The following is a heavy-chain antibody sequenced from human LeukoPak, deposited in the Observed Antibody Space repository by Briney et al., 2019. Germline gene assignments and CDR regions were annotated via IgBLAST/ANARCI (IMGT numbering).Heavy chain of an antibody. CDR2: IYGDGST. V-gene: IGHV3-53*01. CDR1: GFTVNSYY. Sequence: GGSLRLSCAASGFTVNSYYMSWVRQAPGKGLEWVSLIYGDGSTSYADSVKGRFTISRDNSKETLSLQMNSLRAEDTAMYYCARGGSGYYWAFDCWGQGTLVTVSS. J-gene: IGHJ4*02. CDR3: ARGGSGYYWAFDC. D-gene: IGHD3-22*01.